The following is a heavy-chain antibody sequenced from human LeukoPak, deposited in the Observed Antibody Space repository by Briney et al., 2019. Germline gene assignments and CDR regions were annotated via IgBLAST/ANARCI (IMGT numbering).Heavy chain of an antibody. J-gene: IGHJ6*04. CDR3: ARFTYTTRPSDV. CDR2: IYSSGST. D-gene: IGHD3-16*01. Sequence: SETLSLTCSVSSGSISGYYWSWIRQPPGQTLEWIGYIYSSGSTNYNPSLQSRVTMSVDTSMNQFSLRLSSVTAADTAVYYCARFTYTTRPSDVWGKGTTVTVSS. V-gene: IGHV4-4*09. CDR1: SGSISGYY.